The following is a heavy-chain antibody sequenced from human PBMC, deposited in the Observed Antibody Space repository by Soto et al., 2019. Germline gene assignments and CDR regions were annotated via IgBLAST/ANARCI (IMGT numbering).Heavy chain of an antibody. D-gene: IGHD5-18*01. CDR1: GFTFSSYG. V-gene: IGHV3-33*01. J-gene: IGHJ6*02. Sequence: GGSLRLSCAASGFTFSSYGMHWVRQAPGKGLEWVAVIWYDGSNKYYADSVKGRFTISRDNSKNTLYLQMNSLRAEDTAVYYCARDGDTTHMDVWGQGTTVTVSS. CDR2: IWYDGSNK. CDR3: ARDGDTTHMDV.